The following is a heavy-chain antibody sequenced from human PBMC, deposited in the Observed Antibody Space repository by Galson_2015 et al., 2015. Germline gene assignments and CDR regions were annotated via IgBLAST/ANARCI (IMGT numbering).Heavy chain of an antibody. CDR3: ARGGYYYGSGSYKEFDY. V-gene: IGHV3-53*01. Sequence: SLRLSCAASEFIVSSNYMSWVRQAPGKGLEWVSVIYGGGTKYYADSVKGRFTISGDKSKKTLYLQMNSLRVEDTAVYYCARGGYYYGSGSYKEFDYWGQGTLVTVSS. D-gene: IGHD3-10*01. J-gene: IGHJ4*02. CDR2: IYGGGTK. CDR1: EFIVSSNY.